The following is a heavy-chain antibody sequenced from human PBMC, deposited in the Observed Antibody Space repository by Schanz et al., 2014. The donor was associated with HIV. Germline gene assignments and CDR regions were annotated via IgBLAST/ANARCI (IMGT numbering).Heavy chain of an antibody. D-gene: IGHD3-22*01. J-gene: IGHJ4*02. Sequence: QVQLVQSGAEVKKPGASVKVSCKASGGTFSSYGITWVRQAPGQGLEWMGGIIPLFGTPKYAQNFQGRVTITAEESTSTVFMELSRLTSEDTAVYYWARDRYYDGSGQYFESGFWGQGTPVTVSS. CDR2: IIPLFGTP. CDR1: GGTFSSYG. CDR3: ARDRYYDGSGQYFESGF. V-gene: IGHV1-69*01.